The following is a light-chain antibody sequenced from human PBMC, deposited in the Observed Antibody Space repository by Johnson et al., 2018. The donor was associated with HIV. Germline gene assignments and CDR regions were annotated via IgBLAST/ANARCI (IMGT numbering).Light chain of an antibody. Sequence: QPVLTQPPSVSAAPGQKVTISCSGSSSNIGNNYVSWYQQVPGTAPKLLIYDNNRRPSGIPDRFSGSKSGTSATLGITGLQTGDEADYYCGTWDSGLSAGVFGTGTKVTVL. CDR2: DNN. CDR1: SSNIGNNY. J-gene: IGLJ1*01. CDR3: GTWDSGLSAGV. V-gene: IGLV1-51*01.